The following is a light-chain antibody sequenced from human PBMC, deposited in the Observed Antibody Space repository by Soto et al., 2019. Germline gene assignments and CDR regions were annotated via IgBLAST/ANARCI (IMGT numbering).Light chain of an antibody. CDR3: QQYGRSLYT. V-gene: IGKV3-20*01. Sequence: EIVLTQSPGTLSLSPGEGATLSCRASQSLSNTYLAWYQQKPGQAPRLLIYAVSSRATGIPDRFSGSGSGTDFTLTISRLEPEDFAVYYCQQYGRSLYTFGQGTKVEIK. CDR1: QSLSNTY. CDR2: AVS. J-gene: IGKJ2*01.